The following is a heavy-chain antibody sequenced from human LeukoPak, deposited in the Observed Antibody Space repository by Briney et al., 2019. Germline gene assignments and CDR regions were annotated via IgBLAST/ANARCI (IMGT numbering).Heavy chain of an antibody. J-gene: IGHJ4*02. CDR1: GFSLRNYA. CDR2: ISYDGNNK. V-gene: IGHV3-30-3*01. D-gene: IGHD2-2*01. Sequence: GRSLRLSCAASGFSLRNYALHWVRRGPGKGLEWVAVISYDGNNKHYADSVKGRFTISKDNSKNTLYLQMNSLRSEDTAVYYCARGYLAANFDYWGQGTLVTVSS. CDR3: ARGYLAANFDY.